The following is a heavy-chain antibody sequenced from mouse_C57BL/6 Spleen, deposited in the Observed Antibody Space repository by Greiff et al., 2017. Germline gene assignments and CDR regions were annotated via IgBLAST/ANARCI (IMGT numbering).Heavy chain of an antibody. J-gene: IGHJ2*01. CDR3: ARYQYSYFDY. Sequence: VQLQESGPELVKPGASVKISCKASGYAFSSSWMNWVKQRPGKGLEWIGRIYPGDGDTNYNGKFKGKATLTADKSSSTAYMQRSSLTSEDSAVYFCARYQYSYFDYWGQGTTLTVSS. CDR2: IYPGDGDT. D-gene: IGHD2-12*01. CDR1: GYAFSSSW. V-gene: IGHV1-82*01.